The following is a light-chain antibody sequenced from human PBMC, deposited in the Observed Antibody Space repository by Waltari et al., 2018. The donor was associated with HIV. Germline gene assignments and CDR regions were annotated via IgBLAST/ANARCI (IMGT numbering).Light chain of an antibody. CDR2: EVS. V-gene: IGLV2-23*02. J-gene: IGLJ2*01. CDR1: SSNVGSYNL. CDR3: CSYTGSNPFLL. Sequence: QSALTQPASVSGSPGQSLTISCTGPSSNVGSYNLVSWYQQHPGRAPKVMIYEVSKRPSGVSNRFSGSKSGNTASLTISGLQAEDEADYYCCSYTGSNPFLLFGGGTKLTVL.